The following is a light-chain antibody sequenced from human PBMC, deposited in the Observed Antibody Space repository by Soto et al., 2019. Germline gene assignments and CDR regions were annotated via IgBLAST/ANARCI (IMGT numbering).Light chain of an antibody. Sequence: EIVLTQSPGTLSLSPGERATLSCRANQSVSSSYLAWYQQRPGQAPRLVIFGASYRATGVPDRFSGSGSGTDFSLTISRLDPEDFAVYYCQQYSSSPPEFTFGPGTKVDSK. CDR1: QSVSSSY. V-gene: IGKV3-20*01. CDR3: QQYSSSPPEFT. J-gene: IGKJ3*01. CDR2: GAS.